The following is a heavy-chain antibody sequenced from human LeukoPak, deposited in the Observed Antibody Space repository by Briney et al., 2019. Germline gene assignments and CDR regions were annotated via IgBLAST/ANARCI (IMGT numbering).Heavy chain of an antibody. V-gene: IGHV1-69*13. CDR2: IIPIFGTA. CDR1: GGTFSSYA. Sequence: GASVKVSCKASGGTFSSYAISWVRQAPGQGLEWMGGIIPIFGTANYAQKFQGRVTITADESTSTAYMELSSLRSEDTAVYYCAKGRHSSGWPNWFDPWGQGTLVTVSS. D-gene: IGHD6-19*01. CDR3: AKGRHSSGWPNWFDP. J-gene: IGHJ5*02.